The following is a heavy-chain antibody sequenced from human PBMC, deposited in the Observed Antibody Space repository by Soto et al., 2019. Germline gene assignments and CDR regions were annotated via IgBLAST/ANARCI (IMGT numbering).Heavy chain of an antibody. CDR3: TKDLTVTTRYYGMDV. CDR2: ISWNSGSI. V-gene: IGHV3-9*01. D-gene: IGHD4-17*01. CDR1: EFTFADYA. Sequence: EAQLVESGGGLVQPGRSLRLSCAASEFTFADYAMHWVRQAPGKGLEWVSGISWNSGSIAYADSVKGRFTISRDNAKNFLYLQMSSLRAEDTALYYCTKDLTVTTRYYGMDVWGQGTTVTVSS. J-gene: IGHJ6*02.